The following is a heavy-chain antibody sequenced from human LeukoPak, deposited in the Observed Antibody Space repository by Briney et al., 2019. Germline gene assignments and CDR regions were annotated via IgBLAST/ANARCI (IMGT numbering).Heavy chain of an antibody. V-gene: IGHV3-23*01. CDR2: ISGSGGST. CDR1: GFTFSSYA. D-gene: IGHD6-13*01. Sequence: GGSLRLSCAASGFTFSSYAMSWVRQAPGKGLEWVSAISGSGGSTYYADSVKGRFTISRDNSKNTLYLQMNSLRAEDTAVYYCAKSSSYYYYYYMDVWGKGTTVTVSS. J-gene: IGHJ6*03. CDR3: AKSSSYYYYYYMDV.